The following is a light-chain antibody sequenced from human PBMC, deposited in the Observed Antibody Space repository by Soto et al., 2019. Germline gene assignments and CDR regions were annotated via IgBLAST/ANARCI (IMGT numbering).Light chain of an antibody. CDR2: DAS. CDR3: QQYDNLPLT. CDR1: QGITNY. Sequence: DIQMTQSPSSLSASVGDRVTITCQASQGITNYLNWYQQKPGKAPKLLIYDASNLEAGVPSRFSGSGSGTDFTFTISSLQPEDIATYSCQQYDNLPLTFGGGTKVDI. V-gene: IGKV1-33*01. J-gene: IGKJ4*01.